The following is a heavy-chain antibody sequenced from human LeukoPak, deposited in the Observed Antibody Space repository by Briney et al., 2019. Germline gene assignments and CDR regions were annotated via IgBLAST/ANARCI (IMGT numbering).Heavy chain of an antibody. V-gene: IGHV3-23*01. CDR1: GFRFSSYA. J-gene: IGHJ3*02. Sequence: GGSLRLSCAASGFRFSSYAMSWVRQDPGKGLEWVSAISGSGGSTYYADSVKGRFTISRDNSKNTLYLQMNSLRAEDTAVYYCAKDRSSSWAGGAFDIWGQGTMVTVSS. CDR3: AKDRSSSWAGGAFDI. D-gene: IGHD6-13*01. CDR2: ISGSGGST.